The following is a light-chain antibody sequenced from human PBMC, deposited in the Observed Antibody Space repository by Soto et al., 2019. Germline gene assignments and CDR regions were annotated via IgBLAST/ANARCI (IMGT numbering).Light chain of an antibody. Sequence: EIVLTQSPATLSLSPGERATLSCRASQSVGSYLAWYQQKPGQAPRLLIYDASNRFPGIPARFSGSGSGTDFTLTISSLEPEDFALYYYQQRSSWPRTFGQGTRVEV. CDR3: QQRSSWPRT. V-gene: IGKV3-11*01. CDR1: QSVGSY. J-gene: IGKJ1*01. CDR2: DAS.